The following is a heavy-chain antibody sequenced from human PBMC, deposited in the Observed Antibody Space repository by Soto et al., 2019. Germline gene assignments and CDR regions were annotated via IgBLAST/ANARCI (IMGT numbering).Heavy chain of an antibody. CDR2: IIPILGIA. Sequence: GASVKVCCKASGGTFSSYTISWVRQAPGQGLEWMGRIIPILGIANYAQKFQGRVTITADKSTSTAYMELSSLRSEDTAVYYCAIVSDFWSGPGGNWFDPWGQGTLVTVSS. CDR1: GGTFSSYT. V-gene: IGHV1-69*02. D-gene: IGHD3-3*01. J-gene: IGHJ5*01. CDR3: AIVSDFWSGPGGNWFDP.